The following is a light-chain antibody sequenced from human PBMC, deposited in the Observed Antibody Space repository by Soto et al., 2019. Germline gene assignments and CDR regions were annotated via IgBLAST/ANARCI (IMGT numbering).Light chain of an antibody. CDR1: RIIGTW. J-gene: IGKJ1*01. V-gene: IGKV1-5*01. Sequence: DIQVTQSPSTLSASVGDRGTSTSGASRIIGTWLAWYQQKPGKAPKLLIFDASTLESGVPSRFSGSGSRTDFTLTISSLQPDDLAAYYCQQYSDSSGAFGQGTKVDIK. CDR3: QQYSDSSGA. CDR2: DAS.